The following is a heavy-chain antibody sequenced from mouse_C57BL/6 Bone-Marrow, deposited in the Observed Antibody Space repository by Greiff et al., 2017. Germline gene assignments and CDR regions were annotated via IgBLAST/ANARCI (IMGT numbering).Heavy chain of an antibody. J-gene: IGHJ1*03. Sequence: VQLQQSGPELVKPGASVKIPCKASGYTFTDYNMDWVKQSHGKSLEWIGDINPNNGGTIYNQKFKGKATLTVDKSSSTAYMELRSLTSEDTAVYYCARDYYGSSYWWYFDVWGTGTTVTVSS. D-gene: IGHD1-1*01. CDR3: ARDYYGSSYWWYFDV. V-gene: IGHV1-18*01. CDR1: GYTFTDYN. CDR2: INPNNGGT.